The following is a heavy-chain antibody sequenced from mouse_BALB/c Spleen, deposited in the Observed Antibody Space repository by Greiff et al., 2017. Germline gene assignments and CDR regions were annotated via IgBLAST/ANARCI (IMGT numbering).Heavy chain of an antibody. J-gene: IGHJ3*01. CDR3: ARHPPDSSGYVFAY. V-gene: IGHV5-12-2*01. CDR2: ISNGGGST. CDR1: GFTFSSYT. D-gene: IGHD3-2*01. Sequence: EVQRVESGGGLVQPGGSLKLSCAASGFTFSSYTMSWVRQTPEKRLEWVAYISNGGGSTYYPDTVKGRFTISRDNAKNTLYLQMSSLKSEDTAMYYCARHPPDSSGYVFAYWGQGTLVTVSA.